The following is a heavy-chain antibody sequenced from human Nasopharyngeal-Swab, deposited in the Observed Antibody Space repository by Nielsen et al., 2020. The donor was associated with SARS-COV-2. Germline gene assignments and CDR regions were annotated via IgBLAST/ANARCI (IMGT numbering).Heavy chain of an antibody. CDR1: GFTFSSYT. CDR2: ISSGSSYI. V-gene: IGHV3-21*01. CDR3: ARYGTTVVTPYYFDY. J-gene: IGHJ4*02. Sequence: GESLKISCAASGFTFSSYTMSWVRQAPGKGLEWVSSISSGSSYIYYADSVKGRFTISRDNAKNSLYLQMNSLRAEDTAVYYCARYGTTVVTPYYFDYWGQGTLVTVSS. D-gene: IGHD4-23*01.